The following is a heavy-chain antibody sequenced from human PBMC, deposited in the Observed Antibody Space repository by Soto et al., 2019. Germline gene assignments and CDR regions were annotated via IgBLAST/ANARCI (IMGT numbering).Heavy chain of an antibody. J-gene: IGHJ4*02. CDR2: INAGRGNT. CDR3: ARWIDNGYFDY. CDR1: GFSFTSYS. Sequence: QGPLVQSGAEVKKPGASVKVSCGTSGFSFTSYSFHWVRQAPAQGLQWMGWINAGRGNTKYSQQFQGRVTFTWDTSANTVYMELSRLTSQDTSVLYCARWIDNGYFDYWGQGTLVTVSA. D-gene: IGHD4-17*01. V-gene: IGHV1-3*01.